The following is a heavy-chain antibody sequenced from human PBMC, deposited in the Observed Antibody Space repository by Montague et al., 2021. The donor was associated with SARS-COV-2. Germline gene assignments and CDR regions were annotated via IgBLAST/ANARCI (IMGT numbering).Heavy chain of an antibody. CDR2: ISGSGGST. D-gene: IGHD4-17*01. Sequence: SLRLSCAASGFTFSSFTMSWIRLAPGKGLEWVSTISGSGGSTWYADSVKGRFTISRDNSKSTLFLHMNSLRAEDTALYYCTGADNYGSWGRGTLVTVSS. CDR3: TGADNYGS. V-gene: IGHV3-23*01. CDR1: GFTFSSFT. J-gene: IGHJ5*02.